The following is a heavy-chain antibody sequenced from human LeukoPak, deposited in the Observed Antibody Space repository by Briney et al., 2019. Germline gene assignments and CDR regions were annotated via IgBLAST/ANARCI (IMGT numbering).Heavy chain of an antibody. CDR1: EFTLTNAW. J-gene: IGHJ4*02. D-gene: IGHD3-16*02. CDR3: TTAHAGYDYVWGSYRFDY. Sequence: GGSLRLSCAASEFTLTNAWMSWVRQAPGKGLEWVGRIKSKTDGGTTDYAAPVKGRFTISRDDSKNTLYLQMNSLKTEDTAVYYCTTAHAGYDYVWGSYRFDYWGQGTLVTVSS. V-gene: IGHV3-15*01. CDR2: IKSKTDGGTT.